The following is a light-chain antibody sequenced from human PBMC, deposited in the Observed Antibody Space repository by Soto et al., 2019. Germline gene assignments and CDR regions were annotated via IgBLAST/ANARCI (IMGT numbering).Light chain of an antibody. CDR1: SSNIGSNY. Sequence: QSALTQPPSASGTPGQRGTISCSGSSSNIGSNYVYWYQQLPGTAPKLLIYKNNQRPSGVPDRFSGSKSDTSASLAISGLRSEDEADYYCAAWDDSLSDSVFGAGTKVTVL. J-gene: IGLJ1*01. CDR2: KNN. CDR3: AAWDDSLSDSV. V-gene: IGLV1-47*01.